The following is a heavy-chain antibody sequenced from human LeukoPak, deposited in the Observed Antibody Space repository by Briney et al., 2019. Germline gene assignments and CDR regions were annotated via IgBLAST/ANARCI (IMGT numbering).Heavy chain of an antibody. Sequence: GGSLRLSCAASGFTFSSYAMHWVRQAPGKGLEWVAVISYDGSNKYYADSVKGRFTISRDNSKNTLYLQMNSLRAEDTAVYYCAKGGSYPPEYFQHWGQGTLVTVSS. D-gene: IGHD1-26*01. CDR1: GFTFSSYA. J-gene: IGHJ1*01. CDR3: AKGGSYPPEYFQH. CDR2: ISYDGSNK. V-gene: IGHV3-30-3*01.